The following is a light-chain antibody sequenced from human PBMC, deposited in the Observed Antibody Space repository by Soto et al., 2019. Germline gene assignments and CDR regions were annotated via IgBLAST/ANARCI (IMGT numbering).Light chain of an antibody. CDR2: GAS. Sequence: EIVLTQSPGTLSLSPGERATLSCRASQSVSSNYVAWYQQKPGQAPRLLISGASSRATGIPDRFSGSGSGTDFTLTISRLEPEDFAVYYCQQSGSSPPITFGQGTRLEIK. V-gene: IGKV3-20*01. J-gene: IGKJ5*01. CDR1: QSVSSNY. CDR3: QQSGSSPPIT.